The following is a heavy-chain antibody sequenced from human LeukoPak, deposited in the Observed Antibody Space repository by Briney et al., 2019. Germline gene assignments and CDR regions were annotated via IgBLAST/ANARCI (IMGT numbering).Heavy chain of an antibody. CDR3: ARASGPFNY. Sequence: GRSLRLSCAASGFTFSIYGMHWVRQAPGKGLEWVAVIWNDGSNKYYADSVKGRFTISRDNSKNTLYLQMNSLRAEDTAVYSCARASGPFNYWGQGTLVTVSS. CDR1: GFTFSIYG. D-gene: IGHD3-10*01. CDR2: IWNDGSNK. J-gene: IGHJ4*02. V-gene: IGHV3-33*01.